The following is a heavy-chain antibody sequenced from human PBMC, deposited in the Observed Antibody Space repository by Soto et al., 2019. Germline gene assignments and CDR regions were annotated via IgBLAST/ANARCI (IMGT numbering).Heavy chain of an antibody. J-gene: IGHJ5*02. CDR1: GGSISSYY. CDR3: ARDLGSGSYPNCFDP. Sequence: SETLSLTCTVSGGSISSYYWSWIRQPPGKGLEWIGYTYYSGSTNYNPSLKSRVTISVDTSKNQFSLKLSSVTAADTAVYYCARDLGSGSYPNCFDPSGQGTLVTVSS. D-gene: IGHD3-10*01. V-gene: IGHV4-59*01. CDR2: TYYSGST.